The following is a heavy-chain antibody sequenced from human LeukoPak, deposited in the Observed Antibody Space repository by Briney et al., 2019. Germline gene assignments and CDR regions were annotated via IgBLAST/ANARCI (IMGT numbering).Heavy chain of an antibody. CDR1: GGSISSYY. D-gene: IGHD5-24*01. Sequence: SETLSLTCTVSGGSISSYYWSWIRQPPGKGLEWIGYIYYSGSTNYNPSLKSRVTISVDTSKNQFSLKLSSVTAADTAVYYCARTRRWLQLGFDYWGQGTLVTASS. CDR3: ARTRRWLQLGFDY. CDR2: IYYSGST. J-gene: IGHJ4*02. V-gene: IGHV4-59*01.